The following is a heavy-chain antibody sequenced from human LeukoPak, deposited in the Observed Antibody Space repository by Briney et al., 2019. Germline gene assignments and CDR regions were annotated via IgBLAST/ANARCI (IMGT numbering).Heavy chain of an antibody. J-gene: IGHJ6*02. CDR3: ANGAVASSAGSSDGSFYYYYYGMDV. Sequence: PGGSLRLSCAASGFTFSSYSMNWVRQAPGKGLEWVSYISSSSSTIYYADSVKGRFTISRDNAKNSLYLQMNSLRAEDTAVYYCANGAVASSAGSSDGSFYYYYYGMDVWGQGTTVTVSS. CDR2: ISSSSSTI. V-gene: IGHV3-48*01. D-gene: IGHD4/OR15-4a*01. CDR1: GFTFSSYS.